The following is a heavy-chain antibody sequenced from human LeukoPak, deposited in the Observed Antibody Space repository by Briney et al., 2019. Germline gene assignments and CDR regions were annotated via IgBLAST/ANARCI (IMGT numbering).Heavy chain of an antibody. J-gene: IGHJ4*02. D-gene: IGHD2-15*01. V-gene: IGHV1-69*04. CDR1: GGTFSSYT. Sequence: ASVKVSCKASGGTFSSYTISWVRQAPGQGLEWMGRIIPILGIGNYAQKFQGRVTITADKSTSTGYMELSSLRSEDTAVYYCARDCSGGSCYQRRGFDYWGQGTLVTVSS. CDR2: IIPILGIG. CDR3: ARDCSGGSCYQRRGFDY.